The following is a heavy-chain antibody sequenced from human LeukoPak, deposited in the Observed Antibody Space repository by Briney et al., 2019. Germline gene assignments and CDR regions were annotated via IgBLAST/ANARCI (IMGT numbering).Heavy chain of an antibody. CDR3: AASGGYFDY. CDR2: FDPENGET. Sequence: ASVKVSCKVSGYTLPELSIHWVRQAPGRGLEWMGGFDPENGETVSARRLQGRLTMTEDTSSDTAYTELGSMTSEDEAVYYCAASGGYFDYWGQGTRIPVSS. V-gene: IGHV1-24*01. J-gene: IGHJ4*02. D-gene: IGHD3-16*01. CDR1: GYTLPELS.